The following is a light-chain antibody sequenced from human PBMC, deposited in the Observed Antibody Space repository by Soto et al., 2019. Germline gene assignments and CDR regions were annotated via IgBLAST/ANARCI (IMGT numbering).Light chain of an antibody. CDR1: SSNIGAGYD. V-gene: IGLV1-40*01. Sequence: QSVLTQPPSVSGAPGQRVTISCTGSSSNIGAGYDVHWYQQLPGTAPKLLIYGNNKRPSGVPDRFSGSKYGTSASLAITGLQPEDEADYYCQSYDISLSGSGVFGGGTKLTVL. CDR2: GNN. CDR3: QSYDISLSGSGV. J-gene: IGLJ2*01.